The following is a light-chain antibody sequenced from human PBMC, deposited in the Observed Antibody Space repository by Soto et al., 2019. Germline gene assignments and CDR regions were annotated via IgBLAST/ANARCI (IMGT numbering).Light chain of an antibody. CDR1: QSINRH. Sequence: IVLTQSPGNLSLSPGERATLSCRASQSINRHLAWYRQKPGEAPRLLIYDASNRAPGIPARFSGRGAGTDFTLTISSLEPDDFAVYSCQQRRTFGQGTKVDIK. CDR3: QQRRT. V-gene: IGKV3-11*01. CDR2: DAS. J-gene: IGKJ1*01.